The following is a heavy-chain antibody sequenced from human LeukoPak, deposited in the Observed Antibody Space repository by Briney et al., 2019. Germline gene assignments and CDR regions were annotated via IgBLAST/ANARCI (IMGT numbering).Heavy chain of an antibody. D-gene: IGHD1-26*01. CDR1: GLTLSSYS. CDR2: ISRSSNTR. CDR3: AINSGSYLTEFDY. Sequence: GGSLRLSCAASGLTLSSYSMNWVRQAPGKGLEWVSYISRSSNTRKYADSVEGRFTISRDNAKNSLYLQMNSLRAEDTAVYYCAINSGSYLTEFDYWGQGALVTVSS. V-gene: IGHV3-48*04. J-gene: IGHJ4*02.